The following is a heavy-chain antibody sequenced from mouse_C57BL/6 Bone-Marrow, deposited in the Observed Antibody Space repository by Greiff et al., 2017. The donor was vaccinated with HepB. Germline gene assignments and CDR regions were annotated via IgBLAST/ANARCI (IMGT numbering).Heavy chain of an antibody. CDR2: IYPRSGNT. J-gene: IGHJ3*01. Sequence: LQESGAELARPGASVKLSCKASGYTFTSYGISWVKQRTGQGLEWIGEIYPRSGNTYYNEKFKGKATLTADKSSSTAYMELRSLTSEDSAVYFCARPVITTVRFAYWGQGTLVTVSA. CDR1: GYTFTSYG. V-gene: IGHV1-81*01. CDR3: ARPVITTVRFAY. D-gene: IGHD1-1*01.